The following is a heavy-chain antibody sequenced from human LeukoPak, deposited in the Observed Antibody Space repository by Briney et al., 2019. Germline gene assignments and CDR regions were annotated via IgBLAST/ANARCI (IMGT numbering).Heavy chain of an antibody. D-gene: IGHD2-15*01. J-gene: IGHJ3*02. CDR3: ATPGPIVVVVAATDDAFDI. CDR1: GYTLTELS. Sequence: ASVKVSCKVSGYTLTELSMHWVRQAPGKGLEWMGGFDPEDGETIYAQKFQDRVTMTEDTSTDTAYMELSSLRSEDTAVYYCATPGPIVVVVAATDDAFDIWGQGTMVTVSS. V-gene: IGHV1-24*01. CDR2: FDPEDGET.